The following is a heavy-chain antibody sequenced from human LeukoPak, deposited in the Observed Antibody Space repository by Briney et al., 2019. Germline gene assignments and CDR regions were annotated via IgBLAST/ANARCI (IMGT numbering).Heavy chain of an antibody. D-gene: IGHD3-22*01. CDR1: GYTFTSYG. J-gene: IGHJ4*02. CDR2: ISANNGDT. V-gene: IGHV1-18*01. CDR3: GTYYYDSSGYYYVDY. Sequence: GVSVKVSCKASGYTFTSYGIAWVRQAPGQGLQWMGWISANNGDTSYSQKLQGRVTMTTDTSTNTAYMELRSLRSDDTAVYYCGTYYYDSSGYYYVDYWGQGTLVTVSS.